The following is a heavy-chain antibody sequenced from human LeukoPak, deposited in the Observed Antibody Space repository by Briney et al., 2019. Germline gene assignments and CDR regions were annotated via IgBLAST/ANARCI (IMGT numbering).Heavy chain of an antibody. CDR2: ISDNGGST. CDR3: AKDGY. Sequence: PGGSLRLSCAGSGFTFSSYAMAWVRQTPGKGLEWVSAISDNGGSTYYADSVKGRFTISRDNSKNTLFLQMNSLRAEDTAIYYCAKDGYWGQGTLVTVSS. CDR1: GFTFSSYA. V-gene: IGHV3-23*01. J-gene: IGHJ4*02.